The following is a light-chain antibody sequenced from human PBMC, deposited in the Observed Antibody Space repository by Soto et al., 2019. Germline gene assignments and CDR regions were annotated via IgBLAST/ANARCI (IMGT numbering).Light chain of an antibody. Sequence: EIVLTQSPATLSLSPGERATLSCRASQSVSSYLAWYQQKPGQAPRLLIHGASNRATGIPDRFSGSGSGTEFTLTISNLQPDDFATYYCQQYENYWTFGQGTKVDIK. V-gene: IGKV3-11*01. J-gene: IGKJ1*01. CDR3: QQYENYWT. CDR2: GAS. CDR1: QSVSSY.